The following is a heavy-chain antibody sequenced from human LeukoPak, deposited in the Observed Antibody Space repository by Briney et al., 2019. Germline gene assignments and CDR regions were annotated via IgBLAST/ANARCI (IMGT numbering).Heavy chain of an antibody. V-gene: IGHV4-61*02. CDR1: GGSISGGSYY. Sequence: PSETLSLTCTVSGGSISGGSYYWSWIRQPAGKGLEWIGRIYTSGSTNYNPSLKSRVTISVDTSKNQFSLKLSSVTAADTAVYYCARAGAAMALYYFDYWGQGTLVTVSS. CDR2: IYTSGST. D-gene: IGHD5-18*01. J-gene: IGHJ4*02. CDR3: ARAGAAMALYYFDY.